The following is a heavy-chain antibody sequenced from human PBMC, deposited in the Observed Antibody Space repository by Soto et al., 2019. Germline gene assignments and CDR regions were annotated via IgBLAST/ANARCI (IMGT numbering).Heavy chain of an antibody. V-gene: IGHV3-7*01. Sequence: LRLSFAASGFTFSTYWMAWVRQAPGKGLEWVANLRQDGNDLNYVDSVKGRFTISRDNANNSVSLQMNSLRAEDTAVYYCARDVSGSLDFWGRGTLVTVSS. CDR2: LRQDGNDL. D-gene: IGHD1-26*01. CDR1: GFTFSTYW. J-gene: IGHJ4*02. CDR3: ARDVSGSLDF.